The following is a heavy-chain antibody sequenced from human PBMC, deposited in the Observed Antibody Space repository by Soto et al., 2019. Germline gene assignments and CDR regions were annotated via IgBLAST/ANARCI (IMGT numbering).Heavy chain of an antibody. CDR1: GFTFSNHG. J-gene: IGHJ6*02. D-gene: IGHD3-9*01. CDR2: IWYDGSNK. Sequence: GGSLRLSCAASGFTFSNHGMHWVRQAPGKGLEWVAVIWYDGSNKYYADSVKGRFTISRDNSKNTLYLQMNSLRAEDTAVYYCARDYIHYDILTGYYRRYYYGMDVWGQGTTVTVS. CDR3: ARDYIHYDILTGYYRRYYYGMDV. V-gene: IGHV3-33*01.